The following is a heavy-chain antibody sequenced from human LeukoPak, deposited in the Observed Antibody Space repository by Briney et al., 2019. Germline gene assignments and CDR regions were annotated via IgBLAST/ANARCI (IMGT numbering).Heavy chain of an antibody. D-gene: IGHD6-13*01. J-gene: IGHJ5*02. V-gene: IGHV5-51*01. CDR3: ACRDLSSTWSLP. CDR1: GYSFTSYW. Sequence: KHGESLKISCQGFGYSFTSYWIGWVRQVPGKGMEWMGVIYPGDSRIRYNPSFQGQVTISVDKSISTAYLHWVSLKASDTAMYYCACRDLSSTWSLPWGRGTLVTVSS. CDR2: IYPGDSRI.